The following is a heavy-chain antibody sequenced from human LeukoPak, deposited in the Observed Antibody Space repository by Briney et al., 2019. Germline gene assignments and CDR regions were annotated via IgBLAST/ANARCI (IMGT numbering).Heavy chain of an antibody. CDR3: TTVWNCGGDCSDAFDI. Sequence: GGSLRLSCAASGFSFRNAWMSWVRQAPGKGLEWVGRIKSKTDGGTTDYSAPVKGRFTISRDDSKNTLYLQMNSLKTEDTAVYYCTTVWNCGGDCSDAFDIWGQGTMVTVSS. D-gene: IGHD2-21*02. CDR1: GFSFRNAW. J-gene: IGHJ3*02. CDR2: IKSKTDGGTT. V-gene: IGHV3-15*01.